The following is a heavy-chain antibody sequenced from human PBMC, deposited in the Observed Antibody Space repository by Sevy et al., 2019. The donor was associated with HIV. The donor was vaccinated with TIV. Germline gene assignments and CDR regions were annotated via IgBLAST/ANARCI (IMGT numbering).Heavy chain of an antibody. CDR2: ISSSSSTI. Sequence: GGSLRLSCAASGFTFSSYSMNWVRQAPGKGLEWVSYISSSSSTIYYADSVKGRFTISRDNAKNSLYLQMISLRDEDTAVYYCARDGPPAYYYDSSGIGADAFDIWGQGTMVTVSS. D-gene: IGHD3-22*01. CDR3: ARDGPPAYYYDSSGIGADAFDI. J-gene: IGHJ3*02. CDR1: GFTFSSYS. V-gene: IGHV3-48*02.